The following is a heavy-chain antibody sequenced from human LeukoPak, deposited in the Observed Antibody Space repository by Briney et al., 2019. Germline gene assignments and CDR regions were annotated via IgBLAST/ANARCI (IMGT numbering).Heavy chain of an antibody. V-gene: IGHV1-18*01. CDR1: GYTFTNYG. J-gene: IGHJ4*02. CDR2: ISAYNGNT. CDR3: ARDGKIVVVPAGISGGDY. D-gene: IGHD2-2*01. Sequence: ASVKVSCKAAGYTFTNYGISWVRQAPGQGLEWMGWISAYNGNTNYAQKLQGRVTMTKDTSTSTAYVELRSLRSDDTAVYYCARDGKIVVVPAGISGGDYWGQGTLVIVSS.